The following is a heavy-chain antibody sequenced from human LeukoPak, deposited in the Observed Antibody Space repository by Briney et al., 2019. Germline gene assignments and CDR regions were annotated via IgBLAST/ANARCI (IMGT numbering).Heavy chain of an antibody. CDR2: IHHSGSS. J-gene: IGHJ5*02. CDR1: GGSFSGYY. Sequence: ASETLSLTCAVYGGSFSGYYWSWIRKHPGKGLKWIGYIHHSGSSYYNPSLKSRVIISVDTSKNQFSLKLNSVTAADTAVYYCANYGSGSYRFDPWGQGTLVTVSS. CDR3: ANYGSGSYRFDP. V-gene: IGHV4-34*09. D-gene: IGHD3-10*01.